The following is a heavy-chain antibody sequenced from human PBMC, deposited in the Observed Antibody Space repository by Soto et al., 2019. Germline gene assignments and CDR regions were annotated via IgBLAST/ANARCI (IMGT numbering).Heavy chain of an antibody. CDR1: GDTFSSYT. J-gene: IGHJ4*02. CDR2: IIPMLAIA. CDR3: LRDKDQLPID. D-gene: IGHD2-2*01. Sequence: QVHLVQSGAEVKKPGSSVKVSCKASGDTFSSYTISWVRQAPGQGLEWMGRIIPMLAIANYARKFQDRVTLTADKSTTTAYMELSRLTPDDTAVYFCLRDKDQLPIDWGQGTLVTVSS. V-gene: IGHV1-69*02.